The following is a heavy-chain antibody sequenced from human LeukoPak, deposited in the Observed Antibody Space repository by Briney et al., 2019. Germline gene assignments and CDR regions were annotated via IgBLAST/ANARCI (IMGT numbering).Heavy chain of an antibody. Sequence: SETLSLTCTVSGGSISSSSYYWGWIRQPPGKGLEWIGSIYYSGSTYYNPSLRSRVTISVDTSKNQFSLKLSSVTAADTAVYYCARDPQFGEFDQWGQGTLVTVSS. CDR3: ARDPQFGEFDQ. CDR2: IYYSGST. D-gene: IGHD3-10*01. V-gene: IGHV4-39*07. CDR1: GGSISSSSYY. J-gene: IGHJ5*02.